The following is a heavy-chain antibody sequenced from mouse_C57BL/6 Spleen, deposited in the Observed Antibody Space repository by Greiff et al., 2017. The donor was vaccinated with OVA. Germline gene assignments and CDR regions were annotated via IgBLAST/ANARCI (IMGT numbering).Heavy chain of an antibody. J-gene: IGHJ4*01. CDR2: IYPGDGDT. D-gene: IGHD2-4*01. CDR3: AREGDYDREGAMDY. V-gene: IGHV1-82*01. Sequence: VQLVESGPELVKPGASVKISCKASGYAFSSSWMNWVKQRPGKGLEWIGRIYPGDGDTNYNGKFKGKATLTADKSSSTAYMQLSSLTSEDSAVYFGAREGDYDREGAMDYWGQGTSVTVSS. CDR1: GYAFSSSW.